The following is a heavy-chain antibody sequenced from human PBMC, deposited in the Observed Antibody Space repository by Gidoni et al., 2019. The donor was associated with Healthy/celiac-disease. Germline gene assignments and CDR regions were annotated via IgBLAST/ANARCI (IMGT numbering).Heavy chain of an antibody. J-gene: IGHJ5*02. D-gene: IGHD6-19*01. V-gene: IGHV1-18*01. CDR3: ARAHPPIAVAAQTRTPKGHWFDP. Sequence: QVQLVQSGAEVKKPGASVKVSCKASGYTFTRSGISWVRQAPGQGLEWMGWISAYNGNTNYAQKLQGRVTMTTDTSTSTAYMELRSLRSDDTAVYYCARAHPPIAVAAQTRTPKGHWFDPWGQGTLVTVSS. CDR2: ISAYNGNT. CDR1: GYTFTRSG.